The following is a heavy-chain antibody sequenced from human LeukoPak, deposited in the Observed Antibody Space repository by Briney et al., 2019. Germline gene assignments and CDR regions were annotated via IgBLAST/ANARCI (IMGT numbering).Heavy chain of an antibody. D-gene: IGHD1-26*01. J-gene: IGHJ4*02. CDR3: ARIGEWELLRYFDY. V-gene: IGHV1-18*01. CDR2: ISAYDGST. Sequence: ASVKVSCKASGGTFSSYAISWVRQAPGQGLEWMGWISAYDGSTNYAQMLQGRVTMTTDTSTTTVYMELRSLRSDDTAVYYCARIGEWELLRYFDYWGQGTLVTVSS. CDR1: GGTFSSYA.